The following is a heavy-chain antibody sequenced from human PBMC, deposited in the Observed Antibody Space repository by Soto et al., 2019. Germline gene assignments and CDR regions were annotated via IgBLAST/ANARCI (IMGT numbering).Heavy chain of an antibody. CDR1: GFTFSSYW. CDR3: VRVAYGDLGG. J-gene: IGHJ4*02. D-gene: IGHD4-17*01. V-gene: IGHV3-74*01. Sequence: EVQLVESGGGLVQPGGSLRLSCAASGFTFSSYWMHWVRQAPGKGLVWVSRIKSDGSDTSYADSVKGRVTISRDNAKNTLYLQMSSLRAEDTAVYYCVRVAYGDLGGWGQGTLVTVSP. CDR2: IKSDGSDT.